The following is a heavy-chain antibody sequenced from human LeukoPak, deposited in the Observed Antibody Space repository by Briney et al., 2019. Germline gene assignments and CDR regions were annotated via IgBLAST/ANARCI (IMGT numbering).Heavy chain of an antibody. J-gene: IGHJ2*01. CDR1: GYTFIGYY. Sequence: ASVKVSFKPSGYTFIGYYMHWVRQAPGQALEWMGWINPNNGGTNNGQKFQGRVTVTRDTSISTAYMELSRLGSDDTAVYYWARRMVSDGAGSVLIWYFDLWGRGTLVTVSS. D-gene: IGHD3-10*01. CDR2: INPNNGGT. CDR3: ARRMVSDGAGSVLIWYFDL. V-gene: IGHV1-2*02.